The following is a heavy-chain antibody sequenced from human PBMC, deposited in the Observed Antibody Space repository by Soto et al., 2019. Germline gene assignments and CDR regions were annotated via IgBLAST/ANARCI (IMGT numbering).Heavy chain of an antibody. V-gene: IGHV4-34*01. Sequence: QLQPQQWGAGLLKPSENLSLTCAVYGGSFSGYYWSWIRQPPGKGLEWIGEINHSGSTNYNPSLKSRVTISVDTSKNQFSLKLSSVTAADTAVYYCALLWFGVPWGQGTLVTVSS. CDR3: ALLWFGVP. D-gene: IGHD3-10*01. CDR2: INHSGST. CDR1: GGSFSGYY. J-gene: IGHJ5*02.